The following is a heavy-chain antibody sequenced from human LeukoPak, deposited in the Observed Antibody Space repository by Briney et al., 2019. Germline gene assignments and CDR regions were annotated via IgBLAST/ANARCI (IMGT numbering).Heavy chain of an antibody. J-gene: IGHJ6*04. V-gene: IGHV3-48*03. Sequence: GGSLRLSCAASGFTFSSYEMNWVRQAPGKGLEWVSYISSSGSTIYYADSVKGRFTISRDNAKNSLYLQMNSLRAEDTAVYYCAGSTLEGPDYYYGMDVWGKGTTVTVSS. CDR2: ISSSGSTI. CDR1: GFTFSSYE. CDR3: AGSTLEGPDYYYGMDV. D-gene: IGHD1-1*01.